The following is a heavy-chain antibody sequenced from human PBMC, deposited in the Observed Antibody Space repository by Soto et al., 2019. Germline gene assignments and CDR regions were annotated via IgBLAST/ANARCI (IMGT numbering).Heavy chain of an antibody. D-gene: IGHD3-3*01. V-gene: IGHV3-15*01. CDR1: GFTFSSYA. CDR3: TTGMEAILEWLSTDDY. Sequence: EVQLLESGGGLVQPGGSLRLSCAASGFTFSSYAMTWVRQAPGKGLEWVGRIKSKTDGGTTDYAAPVKGRFTISRDDSKNTLYLQMNSLKTEDTAVYYCTTGMEAILEWLSTDDYWGQGTLVTVSS. J-gene: IGHJ4*02. CDR2: IKSKTDGGTT.